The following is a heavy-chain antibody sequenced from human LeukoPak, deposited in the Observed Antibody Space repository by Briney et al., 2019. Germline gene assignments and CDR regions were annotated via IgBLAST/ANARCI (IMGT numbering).Heavy chain of an antibody. CDR3: ARDSGYYDSSGSQWGAFDI. V-gene: IGHV1-46*01. CDR1: GYTFTNYY. CDR2: INPTGGST. D-gene: IGHD3-22*01. Sequence: RASVTVSCKASGYTFTNYYMHWVRQAPGQGLEWMGIINPTGGSTSYAQKFQGRVTMTRDTSTSTVYMELGSLRSEDTAVYYCARDSGYYDSSGSQWGAFDIWGQGTMVTVSS. J-gene: IGHJ3*02.